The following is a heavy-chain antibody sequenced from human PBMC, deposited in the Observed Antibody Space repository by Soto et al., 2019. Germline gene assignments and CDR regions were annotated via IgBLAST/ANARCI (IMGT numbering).Heavy chain of an antibody. CDR1: GYTFIGSY. V-gene: IGHV1-2*02. D-gene: IGHD6-13*01. CDR3: ARDFSTSADGFDY. CDR2: INPKTGGT. Sequence: ASVKVSCKASGYTFIGSYIHWVRQAPGQGLEWMGWINPKTGGTNYAQKFQGRVTLTRDTSINTASMGLTRLRSDDTAVYFCARDFSTSADGFDYWGQGTLVTVSS. J-gene: IGHJ4*02.